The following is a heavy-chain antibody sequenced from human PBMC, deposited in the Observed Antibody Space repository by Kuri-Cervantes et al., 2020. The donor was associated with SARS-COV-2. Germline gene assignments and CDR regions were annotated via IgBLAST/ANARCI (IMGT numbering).Heavy chain of an antibody. Sequence: ASVKVSCKASGYTFTGYYMHWVRQAPGQGLEWMGWINPNSGGTNYAQKFQGWVTMTRDTSISTAYMELSRLRSDDTAVYYWARGLDTAMAYYFDYWGQGTLVTVSS. CDR1: GYTFTGYY. V-gene: IGHV1-2*04. CDR3: ARGLDTAMAYYFDY. J-gene: IGHJ4*02. D-gene: IGHD5-18*01. CDR2: INPNSGGT.